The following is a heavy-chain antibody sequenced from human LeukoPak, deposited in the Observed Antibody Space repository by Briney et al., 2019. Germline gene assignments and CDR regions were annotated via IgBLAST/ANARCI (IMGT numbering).Heavy chain of an antibody. V-gene: IGHV4-30-2*01. Sequence: PSETLSLTCAVSGGSISSGSYSWSWIRQPPGKGLEWIGYIYPRGSTYYNPSLKSRVILSLDKSANQFSLNLSSVTAADTAVYYCARFSPRALGNYLDFWGQGTLVTVSS. CDR2: IYPRGST. D-gene: IGHD7-27*01. CDR3: ARFSPRALGNYLDF. J-gene: IGHJ4*02. CDR1: GGSISSGSYS.